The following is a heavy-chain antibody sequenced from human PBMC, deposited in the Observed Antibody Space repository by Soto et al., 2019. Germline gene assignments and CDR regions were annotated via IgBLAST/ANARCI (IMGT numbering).Heavy chain of an antibody. D-gene: IGHD5-12*01. CDR1: NGSITNDNW. CDR2: IYHTGST. V-gene: IGHV4-4*02. J-gene: IGHJ5*02. CDR3: ARIWGALAKIEGWFGP. Sequence: HVQLQESGPGLVKPSGNLSLTCSASNGSITNDNWLSWVRQSPGKGLEWIGDIYHTGSTNYNPSLKSRVIISIDKAKNNFSLRLSSVTAADTAVYFCARIWGALAKIEGWFGPWGQGTLVTVSS.